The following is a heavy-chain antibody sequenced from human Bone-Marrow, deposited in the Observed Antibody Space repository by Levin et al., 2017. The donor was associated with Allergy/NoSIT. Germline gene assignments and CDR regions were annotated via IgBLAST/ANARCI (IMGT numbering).Heavy chain of an antibody. D-gene: IGHD3-16*01. CDR1: GFNFDDFV. V-gene: IGHV3-30*04. CDR2: ISFDGTNK. Sequence: SGGSLRLSCAASGFNFDDFVMYWVRQTPVKGLEWVAVISFDGTNKLYIDSVKGRFSISRDNSKNTLYLQMNSVIPDDTAVYYCARELGAMNDYWGQGTLVTVSS. J-gene: IGHJ4*02. CDR3: ARELGAMNDY.